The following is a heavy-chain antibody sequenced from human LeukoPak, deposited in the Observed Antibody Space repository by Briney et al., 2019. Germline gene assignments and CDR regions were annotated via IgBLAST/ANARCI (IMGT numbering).Heavy chain of an antibody. J-gene: IGHJ4*02. D-gene: IGHD4-23*01. V-gene: IGHV1-2*02. Sequence: ASVKVSCKASGYTFTGYYMHWVRQAPGQGLEWMGWINPNSGGTNYAQKFQGRVTMTRDTSISTAYMELSRLRSDDTAVYYCARGDYYGGHFFDYWGQGTLVTVSS. CDR3: ARGDYYGGHFFDY. CDR1: GYTFTGYY. CDR2: INPNSGGT.